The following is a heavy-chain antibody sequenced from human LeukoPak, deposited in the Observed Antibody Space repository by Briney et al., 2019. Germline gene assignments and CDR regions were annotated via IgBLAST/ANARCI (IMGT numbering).Heavy chain of an antibody. CDR1: GFTFSNAW. CDR3: TTDRYYYDRNFDY. CDR2: IKSKTDGGTT. Sequence: GGSLRLSCAASGFTFSNAWMSWVRQAPGKGLEWVGRIKSKTDGGTTDYAAPVKGRFTISRDDSKNTLYLQMNSLKTEDTAVYYCTTDRYYYDRNFDYWGQGTLVTVSS. V-gene: IGHV3-15*01. J-gene: IGHJ4*02. D-gene: IGHD3-22*01.